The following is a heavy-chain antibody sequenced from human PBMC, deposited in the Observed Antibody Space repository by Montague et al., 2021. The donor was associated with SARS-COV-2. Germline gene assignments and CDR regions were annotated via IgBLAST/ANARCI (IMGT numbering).Heavy chain of an antibody. J-gene: IGHJ6*03. CDR1: GGSFSGYY. CDR2: INHSGST. V-gene: IGHV4-34*01. D-gene: IGHD2-2*01. CDR3: ARGLQRVVPGVLGVGPYYSNYNWYV. Sequence: SETLSLTCVVYGGSFSGYYWSWIRQPPGKGLEWVGEINHSGSTKYNPSLKSRVTISVDTSKNQFSLKLRSVTAADTAVYYCARGLQRVVPGVLGVGPYYSNYNWYVWGKGTMVTFSS.